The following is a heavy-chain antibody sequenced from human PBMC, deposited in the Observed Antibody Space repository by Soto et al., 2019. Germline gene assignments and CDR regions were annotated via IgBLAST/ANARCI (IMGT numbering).Heavy chain of an antibody. CDR2: IIHSGST. J-gene: IGHJ6*03. CDR3: ARAGPPGRSPYSYYYYYYYMDV. V-gene: IGHV4-34*12. D-gene: IGHD4-4*01. Sequence: QVQLQQWGAGLLKPSETLSLTCAVYGGSFSGYYWSWIRQPPGKGLEWIGEIIHSGSTNYNPSLKSRVTISVDTSKNQFSLKLSSVTAADPAVYYCARAGPPGRSPYSYYYYYYYMDVWGKGTTVTVSS. CDR1: GGSFSGYY.